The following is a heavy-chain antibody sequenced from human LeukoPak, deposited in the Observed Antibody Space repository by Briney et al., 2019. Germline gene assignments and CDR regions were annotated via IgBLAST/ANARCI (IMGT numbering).Heavy chain of an antibody. Sequence: GGSLRLSCAASGFIFDDYGMSWVRQAPGKGLEWVANIKQDGSEKYYVDSVKGRFTISRDNAKNSLYLQMNSLRAEDTAVYYCARVGYCTNGVCFDYWGQGTLVTVSS. D-gene: IGHD2-8*01. V-gene: IGHV3-7*01. CDR2: IKQDGSEK. J-gene: IGHJ4*02. CDR1: GFIFDDYG. CDR3: ARVGYCTNGVCFDY.